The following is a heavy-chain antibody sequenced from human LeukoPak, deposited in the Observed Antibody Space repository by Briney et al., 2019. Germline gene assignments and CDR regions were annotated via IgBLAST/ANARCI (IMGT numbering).Heavy chain of an antibody. V-gene: IGHV1-69*04. CDR3: AREVEEAYSGYDEGMEY. D-gene: IGHD5-12*01. CDR1: GGTFSSYA. CDR2: IIPILGIA. Sequence: SVKVSCKASGGTFSSYAISWVRQAPGQGLEWMGRIIPILGIANYAQKFQGRVTITADKSTSTAYMELSSLRSEDTAVYYCAREVEEAYSGYDEGMEYWGQGALVTVSS. J-gene: IGHJ4*02.